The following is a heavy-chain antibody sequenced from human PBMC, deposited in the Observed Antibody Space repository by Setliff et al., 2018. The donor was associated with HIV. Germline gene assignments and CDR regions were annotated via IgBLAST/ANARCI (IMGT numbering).Heavy chain of an antibody. J-gene: IGHJ5*02. Sequence: PSETLSLTCTVSGGSISGTNYYWGWIRQPPGKGLEWIGSIYYGGSTYYSSSLKSQVTISVDTSKNQFSLKVNFVTAADSALYYCARGLSGTQYNNWFDPWGQGTLVTVSS. CDR3: ARGLSGTQYNNWFDP. CDR1: GGSISGTNYY. V-gene: IGHV4-39*01. D-gene: IGHD1-1*01. CDR2: IYYGGST.